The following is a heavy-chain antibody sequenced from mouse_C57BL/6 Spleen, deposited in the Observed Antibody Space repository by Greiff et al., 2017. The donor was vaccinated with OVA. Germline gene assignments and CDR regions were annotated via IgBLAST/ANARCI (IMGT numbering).Heavy chain of an antibody. CDR1: GYTFTSYW. D-gene: IGHD1-1*01. Sequence: QVQLQQPGAELVKPGASVKLSCKASGYTFTSYWMQWVKQRPGQGLEWIGEIDPSDSYTNYNQKFKGKATLTVDTASSTAYMQLSSLTSEDSAVYYCASRDYGGDYWGQGTTLTVSS. CDR2: IDPSDSYT. J-gene: IGHJ2*01. V-gene: IGHV1-50*01. CDR3: ASRDYGGDY.